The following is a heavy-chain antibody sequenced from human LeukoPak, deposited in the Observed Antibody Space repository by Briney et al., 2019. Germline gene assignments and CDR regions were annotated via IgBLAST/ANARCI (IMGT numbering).Heavy chain of an antibody. CDR3: ARAVGSLIDY. J-gene: IGHJ4*02. V-gene: IGHV1-18*01. D-gene: IGHD1-26*01. CDR1: GYTFTSYG. CDR2: ISAYNGNT. Sequence: ASVKVSCKASGYTFTSYGISWVRQAPGQGLEWMGWISAYNGNTNYAQKFQGRVTITRDTSASTAYMELSSLRSEDTAVYYCARAVGSLIDYWGQGTLVTVSS.